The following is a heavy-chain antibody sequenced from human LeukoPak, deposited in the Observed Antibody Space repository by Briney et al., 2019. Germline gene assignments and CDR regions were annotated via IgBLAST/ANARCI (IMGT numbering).Heavy chain of an antibody. Sequence: GGSLRLSCAASGFTFSSYAMSWVRQAPGKGLEWVSAISGSGGSTYYADSVKGRFTISRDNSKNTLCLQMNSLRAEDTAVYYCAKDAPVNIVVVPAANSWGQGTLVTVSS. CDR2: ISGSGGST. J-gene: IGHJ4*02. CDR3: AKDAPVNIVVVPAANS. V-gene: IGHV3-23*01. D-gene: IGHD2-2*01. CDR1: GFTFSSYA.